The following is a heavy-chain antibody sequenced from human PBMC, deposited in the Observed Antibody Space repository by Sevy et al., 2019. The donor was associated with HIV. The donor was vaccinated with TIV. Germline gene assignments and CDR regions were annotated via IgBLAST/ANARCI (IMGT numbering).Heavy chain of an antibody. Sequence: SETLSLTCTVSGGSISSSSYYWGWIRQPPGKGLEWLGSIYYSGSTYYNPSLKSRVTISVDTSKNQFSLKLSSVTAADTAVYYCASQQWELPYYYYYGMDVWGQGTTVTVSS. CDR3: ASQQWELPYYYYYGMDV. J-gene: IGHJ6*02. CDR2: IYYSGST. V-gene: IGHV4-39*01. D-gene: IGHD1-26*01. CDR1: GGSISSSSYY.